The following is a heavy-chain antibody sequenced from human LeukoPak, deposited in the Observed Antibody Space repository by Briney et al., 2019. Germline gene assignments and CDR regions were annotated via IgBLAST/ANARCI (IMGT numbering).Heavy chain of an antibody. CDR1: GYTFTGYY. CDR3: ARRTRQWLVRDLLDY. D-gene: IGHD6-19*01. J-gene: IGHJ4*02. Sequence: GASVKVSCKASGYTFTGYYMHWVRQAPGQGLEWMGRINPNSGGTNYAQKFQGRVTMTRDTSISTAYMELSGLRSDDTAVYYCARRTRQWLVRDLLDYWGQGTLVTVSS. V-gene: IGHV1-2*06. CDR2: INPNSGGT.